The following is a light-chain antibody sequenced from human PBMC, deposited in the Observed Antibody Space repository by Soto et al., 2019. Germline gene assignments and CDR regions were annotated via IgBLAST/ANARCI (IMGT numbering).Light chain of an antibody. CDR3: QSYDSSLSGWV. CDR2: GNS. V-gene: IGLV1-40*01. CDR1: SSNIGAGYD. J-gene: IGLJ3*02. Sequence: QSVLTQPPSVSGPPGQRVTISCTGSSSNIGAGYDVHWYQQLPGTAPKLLIYGNSNRTSGVPDRFSGSKSGTSASLAITGLQAEDEADYYCQSYDSSLSGWVFGGGTKLTVL.